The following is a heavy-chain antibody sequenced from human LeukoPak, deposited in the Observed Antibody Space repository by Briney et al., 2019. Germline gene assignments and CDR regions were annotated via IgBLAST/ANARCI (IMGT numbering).Heavy chain of an antibody. V-gene: IGHV3-23*01. CDR1: GFTFTSYA. CDR2: ISRSGGT. Sequence: GGSLRLSCAASGFTFTSYAMTWVRQAPGKGPEWVSVISRSGGTWYADSVQGRFTISRDNSRNTLFLQMNSLRAEDTALYYCARDFYEDYWGQGTLVTVSS. J-gene: IGHJ4*02. D-gene: IGHD3-3*01. CDR3: ARDFYEDY.